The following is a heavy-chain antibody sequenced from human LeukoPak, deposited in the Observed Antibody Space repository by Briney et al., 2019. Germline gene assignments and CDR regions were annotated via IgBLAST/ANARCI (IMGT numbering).Heavy chain of an antibody. D-gene: IGHD4-17*01. CDR3: ARHYDYGDYVLD. V-gene: IGHV5-51*01. Sequence: GESLKISCKGSGYSFTSYWIGWVRQTPGKGLEWMGIIYPGDSDTRYSLSLQDQVTISDDKSISPAYLQWSSLKASDTARYYCARHYDYGDYVLDWGQGNLVTVSS. CDR2: IYPGDSDT. J-gene: IGHJ4*02. CDR1: GYSFTSYW.